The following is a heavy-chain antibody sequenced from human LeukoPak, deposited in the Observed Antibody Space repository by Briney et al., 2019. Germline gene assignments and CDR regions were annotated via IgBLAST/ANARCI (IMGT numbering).Heavy chain of an antibody. CDR2: ISSNEYDT. CDR3: VKDLNGTWSFDY. V-gene: IGHV3-64D*06. CDR1: GFTFGAYF. Sequence: GGSLRLSCSASGFTFGAYFMHWVRQAPGKGLQYVSSISSNEYDTYYASSVKGRFTISRDNSKNTLFLQMNNLRPEDTAVYYCVKDLNGTWSFDYWGQGTLVTVSS. D-gene: IGHD2-8*01. J-gene: IGHJ4*02.